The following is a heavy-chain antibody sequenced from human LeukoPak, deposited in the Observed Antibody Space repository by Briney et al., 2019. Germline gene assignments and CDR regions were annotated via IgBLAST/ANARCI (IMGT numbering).Heavy chain of an antibody. CDR1: GFTFSSYG. J-gene: IGHJ4*02. V-gene: IGHV3-30*18. D-gene: IGHD2-15*01. CDR2: ISYDGSNK. Sequence: GGSLRLSCAASGFTFSSYGMHWVRQAPGKGLEWVAVISYDGSNKYYADSVKGRFTISRDNSKNTLYLQMNSLRAEDTAVYYCAKDPDFGDCSGGSCYWATYFDYWGQGTLVTVSS. CDR3: AKDPDFGDCSGGSCYWATYFDY.